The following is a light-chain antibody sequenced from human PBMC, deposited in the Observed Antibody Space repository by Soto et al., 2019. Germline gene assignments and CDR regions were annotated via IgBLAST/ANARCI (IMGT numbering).Light chain of an antibody. CDR3: YRYHSSSWT. J-gene: IGKJ1*01. V-gene: IGKV3-20*01. Sequence: EIVLTQSPGTLSLSPGDCPTVFCRPRKIVYSSYLAWFQQKPGQAPRLLIDGAARRVTGIPDRSSGSGYGTDFIFTFNRLEPEDFAVYYFYRYHSSSWTFGQGTKVDI. CDR1: KIVYSSY. CDR2: GAA.